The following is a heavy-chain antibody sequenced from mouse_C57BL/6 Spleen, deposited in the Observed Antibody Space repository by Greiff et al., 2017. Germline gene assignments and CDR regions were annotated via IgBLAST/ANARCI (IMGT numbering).Heavy chain of an antibody. CDR1: GYAFSSSW. V-gene: IGHV1-82*01. CDR2: LYPGDGDT. CDR3: ARRDYYGSSDY. Sequence: VQLQQSGPELVKPGASVKISCKASGYAFSSSWMNWVKQRPGKCLEWIGRLYPGDGDTNYNGKFKGKATLTADKSSSTAYMQLSSLTSEDSAVYFCARRDYYGSSDYWGQGTTLTVSS. D-gene: IGHD1-1*01. J-gene: IGHJ2*01.